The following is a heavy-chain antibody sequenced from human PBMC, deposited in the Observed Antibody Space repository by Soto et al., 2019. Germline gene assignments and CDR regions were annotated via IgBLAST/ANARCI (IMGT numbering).Heavy chain of an antibody. V-gene: IGHV3-23*01. CDR3: ENAYYDFWIVN. D-gene: IGHD3-3*01. CDR1: GFMLSTYA. J-gene: IGHJ4*02. CDR2: ISATTGTT. Sequence: XGSLRVSFSASGFMLSTYAMSWARQAPGKGLEWVSGISATTGTTYYADSVKGRFTISRDNSKDTLYLQMNSLRAEDTALYYCENAYYDFWIVNWGQGTLVTVSS.